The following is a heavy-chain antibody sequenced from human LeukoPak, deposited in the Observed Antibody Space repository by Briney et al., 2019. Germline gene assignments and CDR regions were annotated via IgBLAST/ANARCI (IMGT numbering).Heavy chain of an antibody. CDR3: ARDDCSGGSCSNYYYYYGMDV. J-gene: IGHJ6*02. V-gene: IGHV3-33*04. CDR1: GFTFSRYG. CDR2: IWDGGNNK. D-gene: IGHD2-15*01. Sequence: GGSLRLSCAASGFTFSRYGMHWVRQAPGKGLEWVVVIWDGGNNKYYADSVKGRFTISRDNSKNTLYLQMNSLRAEDTAVYYCARDDCSGGSCSNYYYYYGMDVWGQGTTVTVSS.